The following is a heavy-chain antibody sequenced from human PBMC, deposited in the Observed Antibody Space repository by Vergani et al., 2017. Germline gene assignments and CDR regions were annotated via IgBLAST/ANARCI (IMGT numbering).Heavy chain of an antibody. J-gene: IGHJ4*02. V-gene: IGHV4-4*08. D-gene: IGHD6-19*01. CDR1: GGSISSYY. CDR2: IYTSGST. Sequence: QVQLQESGPGLVKPSETLSLTCTVSGGSISSYYWSWIRQPPGKGLEWIGRIYTSGSTNYNPSLKSRVTISVDTSKNQFSLKLSSVTAADTAVYYCARSQSSGWYGMFDYWGQGTLVTVSS. CDR3: ARSQSSGWYGMFDY.